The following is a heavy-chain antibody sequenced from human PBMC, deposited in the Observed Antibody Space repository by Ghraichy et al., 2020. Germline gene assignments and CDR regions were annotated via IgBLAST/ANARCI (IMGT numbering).Heavy chain of an antibody. V-gene: IGHV4-30-4*01. CDR2: IYYSGST. CDR3: ARDRGPGTTGLNGFDP. J-gene: IGHJ5*02. Sequence: SETLSLTCTVSGGSISNDDYYWSWIRQPPGKGLEWIGYIYYSGSTYYNPSLKSRVTISVDTSKNQFSLKLSSVTAADTAMYYCARDRGPGTTGLNGFDPWGQGTLVTVSS. D-gene: IGHD1-1*01. CDR1: GGSISNDDYY.